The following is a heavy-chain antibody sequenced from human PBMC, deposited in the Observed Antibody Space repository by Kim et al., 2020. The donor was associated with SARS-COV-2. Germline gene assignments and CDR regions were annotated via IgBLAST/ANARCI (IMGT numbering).Heavy chain of an antibody. Sequence: GNTNYAQKLQGRVTMTTDTSTSTAYMELRSLRSDDTAVYYCANVVAATPSWGQGTLVTVSS. D-gene: IGHD2-15*01. J-gene: IGHJ4*02. CDR2: GNT. V-gene: IGHV1-18*01. CDR3: ANVVAATPS.